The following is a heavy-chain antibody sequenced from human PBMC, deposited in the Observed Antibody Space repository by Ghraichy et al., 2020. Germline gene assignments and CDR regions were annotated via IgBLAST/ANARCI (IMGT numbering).Heavy chain of an antibody. V-gene: IGHV2-5*02. Sequence: SGPTLVKPTQTLTLTCTFSEFSLSTSGVGVGWIRQPPGKALEWLALIYWDDDKRYSPSLKSRLTITKDTSKNQVVLTMTNMEPLDTGTYYCAHTDGYMIFEALLINAFDIWGQGTMVTVSS. CDR2: IYWDDDK. CDR1: EFSLSTSGVG. D-gene: IGHD3/OR15-3a*01. J-gene: IGHJ3*02. CDR3: AHTDGYMIFEALLINAFDI.